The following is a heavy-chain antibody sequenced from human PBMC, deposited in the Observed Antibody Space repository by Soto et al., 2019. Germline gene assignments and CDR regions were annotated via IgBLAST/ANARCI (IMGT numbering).Heavy chain of an antibody. J-gene: IGHJ4*02. CDR3: ARSDNVVVAVSSPVYFDY. Sequence: QVQLVQSGAEVKKPGASVKVSCKTSGYSFTNYYLHWVRQAPGQGLEWMGLINPSGTSTSYAQKFQGRVIITRDTSTSTVYMDLSSLRSEDTAVYYCARSDNVVVAVSSPVYFDYWGQGTLVTVSS. CDR1: GYSFTNYY. D-gene: IGHD2-15*01. CDR2: INPSGTST. V-gene: IGHV1-46*01.